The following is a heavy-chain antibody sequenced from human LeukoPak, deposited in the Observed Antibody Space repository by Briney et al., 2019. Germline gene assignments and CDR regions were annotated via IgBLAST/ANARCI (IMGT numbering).Heavy chain of an antibody. CDR2: IYYSGST. V-gene: IGHV4-39*01. CDR3: ARLPTYYDPYYYYGMDV. CDR1: GGSISSSSYY. D-gene: IGHD3-3*01. J-gene: IGHJ6*02. Sequence: SETLSLTCTVSGGSISSSSYYWGWIRRPPGKGLEWIESIYYSGSTYYNPSLKSRVTISVDTSKNQFSLKLSSVTAADTAVYYCARLPTYYDPYYYYGMDVWGQGTTVTVSS.